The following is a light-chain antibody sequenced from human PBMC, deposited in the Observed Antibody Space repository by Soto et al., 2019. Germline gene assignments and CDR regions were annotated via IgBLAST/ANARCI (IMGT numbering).Light chain of an antibody. V-gene: IGKV3-15*01. CDR2: DIS. CDR1: QTVSRN. J-gene: IGKJ5*01. CDR3: QQYNNSPS. Sequence: EVVMTQSPATLSVSPGERATLSCRASQTVSRNLAWYQQRPGQAPRLLIYDISNRATGVPARFSGSGSETDFTLTIRSLRSEDFAVYFCQQYNNSPSFGQGTRLEIK.